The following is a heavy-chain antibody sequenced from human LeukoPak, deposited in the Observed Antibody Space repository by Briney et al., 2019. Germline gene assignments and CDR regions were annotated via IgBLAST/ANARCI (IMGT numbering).Heavy chain of an antibody. D-gene: IGHD4-17*01. J-gene: IGHJ4*02. CDR1: GFTFSRYW. Sequence: PGGSLRLSCAASGFTFSRYWMSWVRQPPGKGLEWVANIKQDGSEKYYVDSVEGRFTISRDNAENSLYLQMNSLRVEDTALYYCAMSTVFDYWGQGTLVTVSS. CDR3: AMSTVFDY. V-gene: IGHV3-7*01. CDR2: IKQDGSEK.